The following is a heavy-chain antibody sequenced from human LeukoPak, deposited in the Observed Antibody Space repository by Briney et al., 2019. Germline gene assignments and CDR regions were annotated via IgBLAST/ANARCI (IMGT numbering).Heavy chain of an antibody. V-gene: IGHV3-64*01. J-gene: IGHJ3*02. CDR1: GFTLSSYW. CDR3: ARDRVGGWAFDI. CDR2: ISENGGRT. Sequence: GGSLRLSCAASGFTLSSYWMHWVRQAPGKGLEYVSAISENGGRTYYANSVKGKFTNSRDNSKNTLYLQMDSLRAEDMAVYYWARDRVGGWAFDIWGQGTMVTVSS. D-gene: IGHD3-16*01.